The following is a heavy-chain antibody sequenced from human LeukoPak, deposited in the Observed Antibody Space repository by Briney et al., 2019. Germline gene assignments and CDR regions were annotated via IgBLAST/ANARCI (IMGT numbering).Heavy chain of an antibody. J-gene: IGHJ5*02. V-gene: IGHV4-38-2*02. D-gene: IGHD3-10*01. CDR2: IYHSGST. CDR1: GYSISSGYY. Sequence: PSETLSLTCTVSGYSISSGYYWGWIRQPPGKGLEWIGSIYHSGSTYYNPSLKSRVTISVDTSKNQFSLKLSSVTAADTAVYYCARGDYGSGSYSNSAGLRTGFDPWGQGTLVTVSS. CDR3: ARGDYGSGSYSNSAGLRTGFDP.